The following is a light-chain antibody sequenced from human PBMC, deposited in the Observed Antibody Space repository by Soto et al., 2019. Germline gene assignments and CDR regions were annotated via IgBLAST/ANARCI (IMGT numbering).Light chain of an antibody. J-gene: IGKJ4*01. CDR3: QKCKVAPFT. CDR2: AAS. V-gene: IGKV1-9*01. CDR1: QGISSY. Sequence: DIQLTQSPSFLSASVGDRVTITCRASQGISSYLAWYQQKPGKAPKLLIYAASTLQSGVPSRFSGSGSGTDFTLTISSLQPEDAATYYCQKCKVAPFTFGGGTKVEIK.